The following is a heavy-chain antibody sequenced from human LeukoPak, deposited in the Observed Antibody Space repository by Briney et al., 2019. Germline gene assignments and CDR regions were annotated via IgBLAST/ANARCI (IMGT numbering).Heavy chain of an antibody. CDR1: GYSFTGYY. Sequence: ASVKVSCKASGYSFTGYYIHWVRQAPGQGLEWMGWINPNSGGTNYAQKFQGRVTMTRDTSISTAYMELSRLRSEDTAVYYCARVGLRYPDYWGQGTLVTVSS. V-gene: IGHV1-2*02. CDR3: ARVGLRYPDY. CDR2: INPNSGGT. J-gene: IGHJ4*02. D-gene: IGHD4-17*01.